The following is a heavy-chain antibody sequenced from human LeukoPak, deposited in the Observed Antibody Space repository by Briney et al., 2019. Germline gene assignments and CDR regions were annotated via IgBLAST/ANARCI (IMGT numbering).Heavy chain of an antibody. CDR3: AKDSPVYCSGGSCYVDY. Sequence: GGSLRLSGAASGFTFSSYGMHWVRQAPGKGLEWVSAISGSGGSTYYADSVKGRFTISRDNSKNTLYLQMNSLRAEDTAVYYCAKDSPVYCSGGSCYVDYWGQGTLVTVSS. J-gene: IGHJ4*02. CDR2: ISGSGGST. D-gene: IGHD2-15*01. CDR1: GFTFSSYG. V-gene: IGHV3-23*01.